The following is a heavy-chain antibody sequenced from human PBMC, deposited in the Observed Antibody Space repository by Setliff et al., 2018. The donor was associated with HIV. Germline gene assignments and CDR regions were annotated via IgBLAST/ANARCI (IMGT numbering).Heavy chain of an antibody. CDR3: ARPNYYDSSGSFDY. CDR2: ISSSGTTI. CDR1: GFTFSNYE. V-gene: IGHV3-48*03. J-gene: IGHJ4*02. D-gene: IGHD3-22*01. Sequence: GGSLRLSCAASGFTFSNYEMNWVRQAPGKGLEWVPYISSSGTTIYYADSVKGRFTISRDNAKNSLYLQMNSLRAEDTAVYYCARPNYYDSSGSFDYWGQGTLVTVSS.